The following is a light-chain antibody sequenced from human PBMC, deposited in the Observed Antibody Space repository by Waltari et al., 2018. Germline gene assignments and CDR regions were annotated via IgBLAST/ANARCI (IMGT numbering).Light chain of an antibody. Sequence: EIVLTQSPGTLSLSPGERATLSCRASQSVSSSYLAWYQQKPGQAPRLLIYGASSRATGIPDRFSGSGSGTDFTLTISRLEPDDFAVYYCQQDGSSPLYTFGQGTKLEIK. CDR1: QSVSSSY. CDR3: QQDGSSPLYT. J-gene: IGKJ2*01. V-gene: IGKV3-20*01. CDR2: GAS.